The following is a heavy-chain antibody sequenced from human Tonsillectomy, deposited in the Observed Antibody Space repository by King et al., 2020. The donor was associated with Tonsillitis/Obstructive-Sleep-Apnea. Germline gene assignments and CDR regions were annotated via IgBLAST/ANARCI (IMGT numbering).Heavy chain of an antibody. CDR2: IYYSGST. V-gene: IGHV4-59*01. CDR1: GGSIRSYY. J-gene: IGHJ6*03. Sequence: QLQESGPGLVKPSETLSLTSTVSGGSIRSYYWSWIRQPPGKGLEWIGYIYYSGSTNYNPSLKSRVTISVDTSKNQFSLKLSSVTAADTAVYYCARGDYYYYMDVWGKGTTVTVSS. CDR3: ARGDYYYYMDV.